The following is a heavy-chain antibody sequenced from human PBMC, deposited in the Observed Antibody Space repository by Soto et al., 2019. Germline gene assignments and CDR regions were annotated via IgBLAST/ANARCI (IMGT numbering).Heavy chain of an antibody. J-gene: IGHJ4*02. CDR3: ARVLYYYDSSGYYVAGFDY. V-gene: IGHV1-18*01. CDR2: ISAYNGNT. D-gene: IGHD3-22*01. Sequence: ASVKVSCKASGYTFTTYGISWVRQAPGQGLEWMGWISAYNGNTNYVQKFQGRVTITRDTSASTAYMELSSLRSEDTAVYYCARVLYYYDSSGYYVAGFDYWGQGTLVTVSS. CDR1: GYTFTTYG.